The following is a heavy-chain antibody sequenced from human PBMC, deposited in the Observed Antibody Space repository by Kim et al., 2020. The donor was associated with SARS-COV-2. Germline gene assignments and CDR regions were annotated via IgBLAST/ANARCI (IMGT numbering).Heavy chain of an antibody. J-gene: IGHJ4*02. CDR3: ARSPGFDYGDYYFDY. V-gene: IGHV1-69*02. Sequence: QKFGGRVTITAEKSTSTAYMELSSLRSEDTAVYYCARSPGFDYGDYYFDYWGQGTLVTVSS. D-gene: IGHD4-17*01.